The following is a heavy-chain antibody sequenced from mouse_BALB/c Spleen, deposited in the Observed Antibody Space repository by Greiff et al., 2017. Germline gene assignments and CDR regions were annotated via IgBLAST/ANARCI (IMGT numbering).Heavy chain of an antibody. V-gene: IGHV5-12-1*01. Sequence: EVNVVESGGGLVKPGGSLKLSCAASGFAFSCYDMSWVRQTPEKRLEWVAYISSGGGSTYYPDTVKGRFTISRDNAKNTLYLQMSSLKSEDTAMYYCARDRYDVGYAMDYWGQGTSVTVSS. D-gene: IGHD2-14*01. CDR2: ISSGGGST. CDR3: ARDRYDVGYAMDY. CDR1: GFAFSCYD. J-gene: IGHJ4*01.